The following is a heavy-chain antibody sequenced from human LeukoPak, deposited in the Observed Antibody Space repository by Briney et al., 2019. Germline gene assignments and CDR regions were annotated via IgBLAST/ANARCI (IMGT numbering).Heavy chain of an antibody. CDR1: GGTFSSYA. V-gene: IGHV1-69*04. J-gene: IGHJ4*02. Sequence: SVKVSCKASGGTFSSYAISWVRQAPGQGLEWMGRIIPILGIANYAQKFQGRVTITADKSTSTAYMELSSLRSEDTAVYYCARDGSYDDKPFDYWGQGTLVTVSS. CDR2: IIPILGIA. D-gene: IGHD3-22*01. CDR3: ARDGSYDDKPFDY.